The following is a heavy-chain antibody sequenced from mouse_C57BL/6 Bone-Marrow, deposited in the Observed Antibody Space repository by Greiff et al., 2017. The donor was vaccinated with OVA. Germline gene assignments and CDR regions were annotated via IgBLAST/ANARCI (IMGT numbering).Heavy chain of an antibody. CDR2: IRNKANGYTT. CDR3: ARCDGYLNYYAMDY. D-gene: IGHD2-3*01. Sequence: EVKLQESGGGLVQPGGSLSLSCAASGFTFTDYYMSWVRQPPGKALEWLGFIRNKANGYTTEYSASVKGRFTISRDNSQSILYLQMNGLRAEDSATYYCARCDGYLNYYAMDYWGQGTSVTVSS. J-gene: IGHJ4*01. V-gene: IGHV7-3*01. CDR1: GFTFTDYY.